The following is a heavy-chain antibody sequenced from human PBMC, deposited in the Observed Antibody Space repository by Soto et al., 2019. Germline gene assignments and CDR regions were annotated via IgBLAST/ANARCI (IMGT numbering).Heavy chain of an antibody. V-gene: IGHV3-53*01. CDR2: IYSGGST. Sequence: EVQLVESGGGLIQPGGSLRLSCAASGFTVSSNYMSWVRQAPGKGLEWVSVIYSGGSTYYADSVKGRFTISRDNSKNTLYLQMNSLRAEDTAVYYCARSWGSLIVLPGYYYYYYGMDVWGQGTTVTVSS. CDR3: ARSWGSLIVLPGYYYYYYGMDV. J-gene: IGHJ6*02. CDR1: GFTVSSNY. D-gene: IGHD2-8*01.